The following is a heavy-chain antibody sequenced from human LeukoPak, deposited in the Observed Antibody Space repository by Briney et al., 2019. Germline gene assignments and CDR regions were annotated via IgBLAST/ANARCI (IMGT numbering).Heavy chain of an antibody. V-gene: IGHV3-23*01. CDR1: GFTFSNYG. Sequence: GGSLRLSCAASGFTFSNYGMNWVRQTPGKGLEWVSGIGGSGGYHTYYADSVRGRFTISRDNSRNTLYVQMNSLRIEDTAMYYCAKDFMHYGSGRPYYMDVWGEGTTVIISS. CDR2: IGGSGGYHT. D-gene: IGHD3-10*01. J-gene: IGHJ6*03. CDR3: AKDFMHYGSGRPYYMDV.